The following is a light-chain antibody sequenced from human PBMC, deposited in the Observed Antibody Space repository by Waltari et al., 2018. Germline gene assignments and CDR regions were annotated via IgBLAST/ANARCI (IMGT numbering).Light chain of an antibody. J-gene: IGKJ1*01. CDR2: DAS. CDR3: QQSYTTPRT. CDR1: QSISTY. V-gene: IGKV1-39*01. Sequence: DIPMTQSPSSLSASVGARVTITCRASQSISTYLNWYQQKPGKAPNLLIYDASSLQSGVPSRFSGSGSGTDFTLTISSLQPEDFAIYYCQQSYTTPRTFGQGTRVEIK.